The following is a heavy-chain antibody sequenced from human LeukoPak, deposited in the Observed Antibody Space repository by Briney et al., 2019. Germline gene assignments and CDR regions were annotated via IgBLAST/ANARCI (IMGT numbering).Heavy chain of an antibody. Sequence: GGSLRLSCAASGFTFSSYSMNWVRQAPGKGLEWVSSISSSSYIYYADSVKGRFTISRDNAKNSLYLQMNSLRAEDTAVYYCATDPSTVTTGDYWGQGTLVTVSS. D-gene: IGHD4-17*01. CDR3: ATDPSTVTTGDY. CDR1: GFTFSSYS. J-gene: IGHJ4*02. V-gene: IGHV3-21*01. CDR2: ISSSSYI.